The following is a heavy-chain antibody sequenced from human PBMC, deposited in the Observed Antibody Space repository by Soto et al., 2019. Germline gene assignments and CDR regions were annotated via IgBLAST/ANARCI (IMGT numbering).Heavy chain of an antibody. D-gene: IGHD3-9*01. J-gene: IGHJ4*02. V-gene: IGHV1-18*01. CDR3: ARADVLRYFDACDY. CDR1: GYTFTSYG. CDR2: ISAYNGNT. Sequence: GASVNVSCKASGYTFTSYGISWVRQAPGQGLEWMGWISAYNGNTNYAQKLQGRVTMTTDTSTSTAYMELRSLRSDDTAVYYCARADVLRYFDACDYWGQGTLVTVSS.